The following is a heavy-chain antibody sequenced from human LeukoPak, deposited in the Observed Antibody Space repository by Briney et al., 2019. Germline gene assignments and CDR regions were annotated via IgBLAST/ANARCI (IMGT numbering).Heavy chain of an antibody. CDR1: GFTVSSNY. D-gene: IGHD4-17*01. V-gene: IGHV3-66*01. CDR2: IYSGGST. CDR3: ARVGAGDYVYLGFYYGMDV. J-gene: IGHJ6*02. Sequence: GGSLRLSCAASGFTVSSNYMSWVRQAPGKGLEWVSVIYSGGSTYYADSVKGRFTISRDNSKNTLYLQMNSLRVEDTAVYYCARVGAGDYVYLGFYYGMDVWGQGTTVTVSS.